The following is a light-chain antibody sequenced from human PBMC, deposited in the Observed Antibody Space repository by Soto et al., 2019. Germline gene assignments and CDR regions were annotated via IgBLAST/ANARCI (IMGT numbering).Light chain of an antibody. CDR2: GAS. CDR3: QTYGSSPLA. V-gene: IGKV3-20*01. Sequence: EILLTQSPGTLSLSPGERATLSCRASQSVSSSYLAWYQQEPGQAPRLLIYGASSRATGIPDRFSGSGSGTDFTLTISRLEPEDFAVYYCQTYGSSPLAFGGGTKVDIK. J-gene: IGKJ4*01. CDR1: QSVSSSY.